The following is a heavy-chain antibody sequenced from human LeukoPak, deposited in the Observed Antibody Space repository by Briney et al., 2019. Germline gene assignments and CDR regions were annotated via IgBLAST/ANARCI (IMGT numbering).Heavy chain of an antibody. D-gene: IGHD3-3*01. Sequence: SETLSLTCTASGGSISSSSYYWGWIRQPPGKGLEWIGSIYYSGSTYYNPSLKSRVTISVDTSKNQFSLKLSSVTAADTAVYYCARLETIFGVAPDYWGQGTLVTVSS. V-gene: IGHV4-39*01. CDR2: IYYSGST. CDR3: ARLETIFGVAPDY. J-gene: IGHJ4*02. CDR1: GGSISSSSYY.